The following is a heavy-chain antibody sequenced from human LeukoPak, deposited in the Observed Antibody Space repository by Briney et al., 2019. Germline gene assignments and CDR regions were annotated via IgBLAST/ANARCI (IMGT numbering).Heavy chain of an antibody. CDR1: GYTFTAYN. CDR2: IDPESGGT. V-gene: IGHV1-2*07. Sequence: RASVKVSCKASGYTFTAYNMHWVRQAPGQGPEWMGWIDPESGGTNYAHRFQGRVTITRDTSISTVYMELNSLRSDDTAVYYCARDWDQLIRSKGGPPRYFYFMDVWGKGTSVIVSS. CDR3: ARDWDQLIRSKGGPPRYFYFMDV. D-gene: IGHD3-9*01. J-gene: IGHJ6*03.